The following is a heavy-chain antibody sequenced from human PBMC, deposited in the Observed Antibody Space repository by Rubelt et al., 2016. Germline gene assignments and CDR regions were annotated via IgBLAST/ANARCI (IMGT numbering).Heavy chain of an antibody. J-gene: IGHJ6*03. Sequence: EFGGGVVQPGRSLRLSCAASGFTFSSYGMHWVRQTPGKGLEWVANMNPGGSEQHYVDSVNGRFIISRDNAKNSVDLQLNNLRVEDTAVYHCVSGGHMDVWGRGTTVTVSS. V-gene: IGHV3-7*02. CDR1: GFTFSSYG. CDR2: MNPGGSEQ. CDR3: VSGGHMDV.